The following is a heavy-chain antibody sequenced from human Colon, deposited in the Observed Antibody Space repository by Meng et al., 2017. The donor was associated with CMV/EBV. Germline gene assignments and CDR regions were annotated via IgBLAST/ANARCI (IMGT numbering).Heavy chain of an antibody. CDR1: GGSISSYY. CDR2: IYYSGST. Sequence: GSLRPSCTVSGGSISSYYWSWIRQPPGKGLEWIGSIYYSGSTNYNPSLKSRVTISVDTSKNQFSLKLSSVTAADTAVYYCARSGGWHSPFDYWGQGTLVTVSS. D-gene: IGHD3-10*01. J-gene: IGHJ4*02. CDR3: ARSGGWHSPFDY. V-gene: IGHV4-59*01.